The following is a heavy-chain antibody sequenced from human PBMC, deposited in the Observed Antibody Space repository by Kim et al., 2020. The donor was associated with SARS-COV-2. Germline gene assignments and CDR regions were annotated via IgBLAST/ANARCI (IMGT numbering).Heavy chain of an antibody. V-gene: IGHV3-33*01. CDR2: IWYDGSNK. Sequence: GGSLRLSCAASGFTFSSYGMHWVRQAPGKGLEWVAVIWYDGSNKYYADSVKGRFTISRDNSKNTLYLQMNSLRAEDTAVYYCARERGNVDTSYYFDYWGQGTLVTVSS. CDR3: ARERGNVDTSYYFDY. D-gene: IGHD2-2*01. CDR1: GFTFSSYG. J-gene: IGHJ4*02.